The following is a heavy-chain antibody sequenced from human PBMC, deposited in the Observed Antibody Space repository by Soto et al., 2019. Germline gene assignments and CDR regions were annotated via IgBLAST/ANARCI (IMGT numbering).Heavy chain of an antibody. CDR1: GGSVSSGSYY. Sequence: QVQLQESGPGLVKPSENLSLTCNVSGGSVSSGSYYWSWIRQPPGKGLEYIGYMSYSGNTNYNPSLKSRVIISVDTSKNQFFLRLTSVTAADTAVYYCARGKIRKYYFYYAVDVWGQGTTVTVSS. D-gene: IGHD4-17*01. CDR3: ARGKIRKYYFYYAVDV. J-gene: IGHJ6*02. V-gene: IGHV4-61*01. CDR2: MSYSGNT.